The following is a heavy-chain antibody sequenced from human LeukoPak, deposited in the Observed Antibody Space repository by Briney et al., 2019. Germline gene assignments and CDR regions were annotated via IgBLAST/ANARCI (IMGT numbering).Heavy chain of an antibody. J-gene: IGHJ4*02. D-gene: IGHD6-13*01. V-gene: IGHV4-39*07. Sequence: SETLSLTCTVSGGSISSSSYYWGWIRQPPGKGLEWIGSIYYSGSTYYNPSLKSRVTISVDTSKNQFSLKLSSVTAADTAMYYCARDGLSIAAAAYPHPFDYWGQGTLVTVSS. CDR2: IYYSGST. CDR1: GGSISSSSYY. CDR3: ARDGLSIAAAAYPHPFDY.